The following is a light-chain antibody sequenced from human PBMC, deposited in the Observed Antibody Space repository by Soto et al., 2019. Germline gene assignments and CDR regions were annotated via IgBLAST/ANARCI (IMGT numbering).Light chain of an antibody. V-gene: IGKV3-20*01. CDR1: QTLRRTY. J-gene: IGKJ2*01. CDR2: GAS. Sequence: EIGLMQSPGTLSLSPGARATLSCRASQTLRRTYIAWYQQKPGQAPRVLIYGASKRATGIPDRFSGSGSGTDFSLTISRLEPEDFAVYYCHQYDNAPQTYGQGTKVDI. CDR3: HQYDNAPQT.